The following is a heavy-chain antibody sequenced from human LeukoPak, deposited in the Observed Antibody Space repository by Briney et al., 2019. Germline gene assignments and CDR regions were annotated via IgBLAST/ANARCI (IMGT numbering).Heavy chain of an antibody. CDR1: GGSMSSGGYS. V-gene: IGHV4-30-2*01. D-gene: IGHD1-7*01. CDR2: IYHSGNT. CDR3: ARHSSLRSPTTP. J-gene: IGHJ5*02. Sequence: KSSQTLSLTCAVSGGSMSSGGYSWSWIRQPPGKGLEFIGYIYHSGNTYYIPSLKSRVTVSVDRSKNQLSLKLSSVTAADTAVYYCARHSSLRSPTTPWGQGTLVTVSS.